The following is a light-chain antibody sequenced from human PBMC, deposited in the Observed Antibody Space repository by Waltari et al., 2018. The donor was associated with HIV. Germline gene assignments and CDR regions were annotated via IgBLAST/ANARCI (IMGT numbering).Light chain of an antibody. CDR1: SSDVGGYNY. Sequence: QSALTQPRSVSGSPGPSVTISCTGTSSDVGGYNYVSWYQQHPGKAPKFMIYDVNKRPSGVPDRFSGSKSGNTASLTISGLQAEDEADYYCCSYADNYPVVFGGGTKLTVL. V-gene: IGLV2-11*01. J-gene: IGLJ2*01. CDR2: DVN. CDR3: CSYADNYPVV.